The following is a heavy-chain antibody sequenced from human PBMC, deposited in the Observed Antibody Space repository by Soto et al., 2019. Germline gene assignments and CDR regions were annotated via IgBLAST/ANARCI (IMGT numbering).Heavy chain of an antibody. D-gene: IGHD3-22*01. Sequence: YWSWIRQPPGKGLEWIGYIYYSGSTNYKPSLKSRVTISVDTFKNQFSLKLGAVTAADTAVNYCASLRDYYDGSGYQITRYFHYWGQGTLVTVS. V-gene: IGHV4-59*01. CDR3: ASLRDYYDGSGYQITRYFHY. CDR2: IYYSGST. J-gene: IGHJ4*02. CDR1: Y.